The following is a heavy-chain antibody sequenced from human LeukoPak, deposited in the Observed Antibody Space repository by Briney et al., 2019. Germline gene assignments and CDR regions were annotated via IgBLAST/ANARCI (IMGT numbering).Heavy chain of an antibody. CDR2: IYSGGST. D-gene: IGHD1-26*01. CDR3: ARDPGSYYFDY. CDR1: GFTVSSNY. V-gene: IGHV3-53*01. Sequence: GGSLRLSCAASGFTVSSNYMSWVRQAPGKGLEWVSVIYSGGSTYYADSVKGRFTISRDNSKNTLYLQMNSLRAEDTAVYYCARDPGSYYFDYWGQGTLVTVSS. J-gene: IGHJ4*02.